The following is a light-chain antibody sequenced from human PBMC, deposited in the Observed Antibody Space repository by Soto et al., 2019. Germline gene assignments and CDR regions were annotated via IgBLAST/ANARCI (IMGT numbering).Light chain of an antibody. CDR2: DVS. J-gene: IGLJ2*01. V-gene: IGLV2-14*01. CDR3: SSYTTTTTLVV. CDR1: SSDVGGYNY. Sequence: QSVLTQPASVSGSPGQSITIACTGTSSDVGGYNYVSWYQQHPGKAPKLMIYDVSNRPSGVSNRFSGSKSGNTASLTTSGLQADDEADYYCSSYTTTTTLVVFGGGTKATVL.